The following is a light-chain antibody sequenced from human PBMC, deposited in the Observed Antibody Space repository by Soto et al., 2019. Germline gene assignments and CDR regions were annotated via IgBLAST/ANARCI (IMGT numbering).Light chain of an antibody. V-gene: IGLV1-51*01. CDR3: GTWDSSLSAGK. CDR1: TSNIGSDY. J-gene: IGLJ3*02. CDR2: END. Sequence: QAVVTQPPSVSAAPGQKVTISCSGSTSNIGSDYVSWYQQLPGTAPKLLIYENDKRPSRIPDRFSGSKSGTSATLGITGLQTGDEADYYCGTWDSSLSAGKFGGGTKLTVL.